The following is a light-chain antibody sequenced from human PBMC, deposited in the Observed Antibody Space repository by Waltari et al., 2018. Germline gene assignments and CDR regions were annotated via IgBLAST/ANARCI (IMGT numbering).Light chain of an antibody. CDR3: AAWDDSLSAWV. CDR2: RNN. CDR1: SSNIGSTY. Sequence: QSVLTQLPSASGTPGQRVTISCSGSSSNIGSTYVYWYKQLPGTAPKLLIDRNNQRPSGVPARFSGSKSGTSASLAISGLRSEDEADYYCAAWDDSLSAWVFGGGTKLTVL. J-gene: IGLJ3*02. V-gene: IGLV1-47*01.